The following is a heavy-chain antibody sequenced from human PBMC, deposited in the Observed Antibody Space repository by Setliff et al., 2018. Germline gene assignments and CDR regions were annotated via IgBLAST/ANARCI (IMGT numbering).Heavy chain of an antibody. CDR1: GGSISNSTFY. CDR2: INYYGSIFDDGTTYST. V-gene: IGHV4-39*07. D-gene: IGHD5-12*01. CDR3: ARNPDFLQYSFDL. Sequence: ETLSLTCTVSGGSISNSTFYWGWIRQPPGKGLEWIGSINYYGSIFDDGTTYSTYYNPSLKSRATISIDTSKSQFSLKLSSMTAADTALYYCARNPDFLQYSFDLWGRGTLVTASS. J-gene: IGHJ2*01.